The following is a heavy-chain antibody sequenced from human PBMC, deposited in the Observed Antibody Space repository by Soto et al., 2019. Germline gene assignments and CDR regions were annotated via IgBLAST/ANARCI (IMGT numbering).Heavy chain of an antibody. V-gene: IGHV1-3*01. Sequence: ASVKVSCKTSGFTFSSYGIHWVRQAPGQGLEWMGWISPCDGNTKYSQKFQNRVTITSDTSATTAYMDLSSLTSDDTALFYCARDLIATPGDVFDFWGQGTLVTVSS. CDR3: ARDLIATPGDVFDF. D-gene: IGHD6-13*01. CDR2: ISPCDGNT. CDR1: GFTFSSYG. J-gene: IGHJ4*02.